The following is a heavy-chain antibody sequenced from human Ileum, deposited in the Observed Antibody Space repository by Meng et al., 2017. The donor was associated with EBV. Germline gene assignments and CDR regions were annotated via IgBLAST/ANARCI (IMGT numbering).Heavy chain of an antibody. V-gene: IGHV6-1*01. CDR1: GDSVSSDKTA. J-gene: IGHJ5*02. CDR3: ATSRIAKFDR. Sequence: QLQVEDSGPGLVQPSQGLSISCVISGDSVSSDKTAWNWIRQSPSRGLEWLGRTYRRSRWYYDYALSVKSRINISPDTSKNQVSLQLNSVTDEDTGIYYCATSRIAKFDRWGQGTLVTVSS. CDR2: TYRRSRWYY.